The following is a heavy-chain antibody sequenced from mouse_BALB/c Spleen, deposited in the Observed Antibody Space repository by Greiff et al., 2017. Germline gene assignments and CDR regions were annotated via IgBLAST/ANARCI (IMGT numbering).Heavy chain of an antibody. CDR2: IWGDGST. J-gene: IGHJ2*01. V-gene: IGHV2-6-7*01. CDR3: ARAPLGTGFYYFDY. Sequence: VHLVESGPGLVAPSQSLSITCTVSGFSLTGYGVNWVRQPPGKGLEWLGMIWGDGSTDYNSALKSRLSISKDNSKSHVFLKMNSLQTDDTARYYCARAPLGTGFYYFDYWGQGTTLTVSS. CDR1: GFSLTGYG. D-gene: IGHD1-1*02.